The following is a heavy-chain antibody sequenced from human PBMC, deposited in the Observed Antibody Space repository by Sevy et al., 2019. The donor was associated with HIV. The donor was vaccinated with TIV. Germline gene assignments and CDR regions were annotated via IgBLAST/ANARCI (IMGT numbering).Heavy chain of an antibody. V-gene: IGHV5-51*01. CDR2: IYPGDSDT. J-gene: IGHJ4*02. CDR3: AGPVGWGGSYLGPDHFDY. Sequence: GESLKISCKGSGYSFTSYWIGWVRQMPGKGLEWMGIIYPGDSDTRYSPSFQGQVTISADKSISTAYLQWSSLKASDTAMYYCAGPVGWGGSYLGPDHFDYWGQGTLVTVSS. CDR1: GYSFTSYW. D-gene: IGHD1-26*01.